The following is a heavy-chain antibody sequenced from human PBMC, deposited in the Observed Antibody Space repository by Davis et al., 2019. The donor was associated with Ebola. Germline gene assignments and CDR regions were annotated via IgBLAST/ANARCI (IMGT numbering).Heavy chain of an antibody. CDR2: ISGSGGST. D-gene: IGHD2-8*01. CDR3: TRENIVLMVYVDY. J-gene: IGHJ4*02. V-gene: IGHV3-23*01. Sequence: GESLKISCAASGFTFSSYAMSWVRQAPGKGLEWVSAISGSGGSTYYADSVKGRFTISRDNSKNTLYLQMNSLKTEDTAVYYCTRENIVLMVYVDYWGQGTLVTVSS. CDR1: GFTFSSYA.